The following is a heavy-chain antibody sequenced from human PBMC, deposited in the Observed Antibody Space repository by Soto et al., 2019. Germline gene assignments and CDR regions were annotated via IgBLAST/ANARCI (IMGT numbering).Heavy chain of an antibody. CDR2: IIPIFGTA. CDR1: GGTFSSYA. CDR3: ARGGYCSSTSCYGWD. D-gene: IGHD2-2*01. Sequence: QVQLVQSGAEVKKPGSSVKVSCKASGGTFSSYAISWVRQAPGQGLEWMGGIIPIFGTANYAQKVQGRVTITADESTSTAYMGLSSLRSGDTAVYYCARGGYCSSTSCYGWDWGQGTLVTVSS. J-gene: IGHJ4*02. V-gene: IGHV1-69*01.